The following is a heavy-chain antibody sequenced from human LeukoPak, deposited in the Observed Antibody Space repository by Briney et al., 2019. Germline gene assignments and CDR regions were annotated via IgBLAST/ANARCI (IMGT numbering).Heavy chain of an antibody. CDR1: GGSISSGDYY. D-gene: IGHD6-13*01. CDR2: IYYSGST. V-gene: IGHV4-30-4*08. Sequence: SETLSLTCTVSGGSISSGDYYWSWIRQPPGKGLEWIGYIYYSGSTYYNPSLKSRVTISVDTSKNQFSLKLSSVTAADTAVYYCARGTYSSNYFDYWGQGTLVTVSS. CDR3: ARGTYSSNYFDY. J-gene: IGHJ4*02.